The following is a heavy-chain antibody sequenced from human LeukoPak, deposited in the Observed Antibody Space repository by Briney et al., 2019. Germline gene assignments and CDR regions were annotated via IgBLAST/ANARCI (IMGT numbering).Heavy chain of an antibody. D-gene: IGHD1-26*01. V-gene: IGHV3-33*01. Sequence: GGSLRLSCAASGFTFSSYGMHWVRQAPGKGLEWVAVIWYDGSNKYYADSVKGRFTISRDNAQNSVYLQMNSLRDEDTAVYYCARVGELDYWGQGTLVTVSS. CDR1: GFTFSSYG. CDR3: ARVGELDY. J-gene: IGHJ4*02. CDR2: IWYDGSNK.